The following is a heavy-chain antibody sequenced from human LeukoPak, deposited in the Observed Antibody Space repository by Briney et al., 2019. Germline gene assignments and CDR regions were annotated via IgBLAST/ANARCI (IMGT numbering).Heavy chain of an antibody. CDR1: GGSISSGGYY. CDR2: MYQSGSGST. CDR3: ATTLSTPAFDI. D-gene: IGHD2-2*01. Sequence: PSQTLSLTCTVSGGSISSGGYYWSWIRQPPGKGLEWIGYMYQSGSGSTYYNPSLKSRVTISVDTSKNQFSLKLSSVTAADTAVYYCATTLSTPAFDIWGQGTMVTVSS. J-gene: IGHJ3*02. V-gene: IGHV4-30-2*03.